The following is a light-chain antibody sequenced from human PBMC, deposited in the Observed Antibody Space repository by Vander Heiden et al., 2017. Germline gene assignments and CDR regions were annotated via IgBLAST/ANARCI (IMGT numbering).Light chain of an antibody. CDR3: QQDDNLPLT. J-gene: IGKJ4*01. CDR2: DAS. V-gene: IGKV1-33*01. CDR1: QDISNY. Sequence: DIQMTQSPSSLSASVGDRVIITCQASQDISNYLNWYQQKPGKAPKLLIYDASNLETGVPPRFSGSGSGTDFTFTISSLQPEDIATYYCQQDDNLPLTFGGWTKVEIK.